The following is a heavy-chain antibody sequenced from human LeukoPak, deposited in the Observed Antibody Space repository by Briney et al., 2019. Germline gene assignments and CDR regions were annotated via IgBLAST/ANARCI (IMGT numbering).Heavy chain of an antibody. CDR1: GYTFTSYA. V-gene: IGHV7-4-1*02. D-gene: IGHD6-13*01. J-gene: IGHJ6*03. CDR2: INTNTGNP. Sequence: ASVKVSCKASGYTFTSYAMNWVRQAPGPGLEWMGWINTNTGNPTYAQGFTGRFVFSLDTSVSTAYLQISSLKAEDTAVYYCAREAAPGIAAAGDYYYYYYMDVWGKGTTVTVSS. CDR3: AREAAPGIAAAGDYYYYYYMDV.